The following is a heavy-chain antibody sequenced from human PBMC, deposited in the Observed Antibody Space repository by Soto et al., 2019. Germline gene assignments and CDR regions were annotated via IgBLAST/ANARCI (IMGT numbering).Heavy chain of an antibody. CDR2: IYSSGNT. V-gene: IGHV3-53*02. Sequence: EVQLVETGGGLIQPGGSLRLSCAVSGFTVRSNYMSWVRQAPGKGLEWVSIIYSSGNTYYADSAKGRFTMSRDTSNNTVFLQMSSLRAEDTAVYYCARVSSPFGYWGQGTLVTVSS. D-gene: IGHD3-16*01. J-gene: IGHJ4*02. CDR1: GFTVRSNY. CDR3: ARVSSPFGY.